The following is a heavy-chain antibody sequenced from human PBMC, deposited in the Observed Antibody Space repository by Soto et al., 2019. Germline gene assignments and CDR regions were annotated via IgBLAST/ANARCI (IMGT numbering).Heavy chain of an antibody. Sequence: SVKVSCKALRGTFTNYAFSWVRQAPGQGLEWMGGIMPFFGSGNYAQKFQGRINITADESTSSVYLELTSLRSEDTAVYYCARDRAGYYSHFVYWGQGTLVTVSS. V-gene: IGHV1-69*13. CDR3: ARDRAGYYSHFVY. CDR1: RGTFTNYA. J-gene: IGHJ4*02. D-gene: IGHD3-22*01. CDR2: IMPFFGSG.